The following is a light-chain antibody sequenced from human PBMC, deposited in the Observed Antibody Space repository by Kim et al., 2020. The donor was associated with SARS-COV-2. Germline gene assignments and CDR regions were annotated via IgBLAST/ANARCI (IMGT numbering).Light chain of an antibody. Sequence: QSALTQPASVSGSPGQSITISCTGTSSDVGGYNYVSWYQQHPGKAPKLMIYDVSKWPSGVSNRFSGSKSGNTASLTISGLQAEDEADYYCSSYTSSSTRFGGGTQLTVL. CDR1: SSDVGGYNY. CDR2: DVS. J-gene: IGLJ3*02. V-gene: IGLV2-14*01. CDR3: SSYTSSSTR.